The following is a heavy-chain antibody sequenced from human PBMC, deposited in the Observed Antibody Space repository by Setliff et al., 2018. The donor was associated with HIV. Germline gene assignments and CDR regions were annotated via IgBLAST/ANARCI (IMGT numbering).Heavy chain of an antibody. CDR1: GYTFTSYG. CDR3: ARGSMSMVMFILVSAFDI. V-gene: IGHV1-18*01. D-gene: IGHD2-21*01. CDR2: ISANNGNT. Sequence: VASVKVSCKASGYTFTSYGLNWVRQAPGQGLEWMGWISANNGNTNYAQKLQGRVTMTTDTSTSTAYMELESLRSDDTAVYYCARGSMSMVMFILVSAFDIWGQGTLVT. J-gene: IGHJ3*02.